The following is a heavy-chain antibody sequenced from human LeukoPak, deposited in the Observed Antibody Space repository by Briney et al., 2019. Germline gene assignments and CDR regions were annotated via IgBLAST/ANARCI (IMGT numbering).Heavy chain of an antibody. J-gene: IGHJ2*01. CDR3: ARDGLAAATLHWCFDL. CDR2: INSVGSST. V-gene: IGHV3-74*01. D-gene: IGHD2-15*01. CDR1: GFTFSSYW. Sequence: GGSLRLSCAASGFTFSSYWMHWVRQAPGKGLVWVSRINSVGSSTSSADSVKGRFTISRDNAKNTLYLQMNSLRAEDTAVYYCARDGLAAATLHWCFDLWGRGTLVTVSS.